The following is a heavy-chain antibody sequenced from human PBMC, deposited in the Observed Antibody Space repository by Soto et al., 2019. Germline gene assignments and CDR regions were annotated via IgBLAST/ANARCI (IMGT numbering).Heavy chain of an antibody. J-gene: IGHJ6*02. D-gene: IGHD6-13*01. V-gene: IGHV3-48*03. CDR3: VVAAAGTFYYYGMDV. CDR2: ISSSGSTI. Sequence: GGSLRLSCAASGFTLSSYEMNWVRQATGKGLEWVSYISSSGSTIYYADSVKGRFTISRDNAKNSLYLQMNSLRAEDTAVYYCVVAAAGTFYYYGMDVWVQGTTVTVSS. CDR1: GFTLSSYE.